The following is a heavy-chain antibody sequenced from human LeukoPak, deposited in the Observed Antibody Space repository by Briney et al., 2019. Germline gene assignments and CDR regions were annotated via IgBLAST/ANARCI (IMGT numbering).Heavy chain of an antibody. CDR1: GFTFSGTA. CDR2: VRSKGNSYAT. V-gene: IGHV3-73*01. CDR3: RAVTTSSHAY. J-gene: IGHJ4*02. Sequence: GGSLRLSCAASGFTFSGTAMHWVRQASGKGLEGVGHVRSKGNSYATAYAAPVKGRFTISRDDSKTTAYLQMNSLKTEDTAVYYCRAVTTSSHAYWGQGTLVTISS. D-gene: IGHD4-17*01.